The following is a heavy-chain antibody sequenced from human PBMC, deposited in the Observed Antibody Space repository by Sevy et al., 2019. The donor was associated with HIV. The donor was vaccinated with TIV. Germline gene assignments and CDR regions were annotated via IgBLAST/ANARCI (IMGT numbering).Heavy chain of an antibody. CDR2: INQGGNQK. D-gene: IGHD6-13*01. J-gene: IGHJ4*02. CDR1: GFTFSSYW. CDR3: ARGPSGAAAGHFDS. Sequence: QLGGSLRLSCAASGFTFSSYWINWVRQAPGEGLEWVANINQGGNQKHYMDSVKGRFTISRDNAENAVYLQMNSLRVEDTAVYYCARGPSGAAAGHFDSWGQGTLVTVSS. V-gene: IGHV3-7*01.